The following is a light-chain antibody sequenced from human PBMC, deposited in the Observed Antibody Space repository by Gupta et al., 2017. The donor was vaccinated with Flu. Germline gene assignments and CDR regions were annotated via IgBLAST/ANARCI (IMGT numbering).Light chain of an antibody. J-gene: IGKJ4*01. Sequence: GERATLSCRASQGVSNNLAWYQQKPGQAPRLLIYGASTRATGIPARFSGSGSGTEFTLTISSLQPEDFAIYYCQQYNSYPRTFGEGTKVEIK. V-gene: IGKV3-15*01. CDR1: QGVSNN. CDR2: GAS. CDR3: QQYNSYPRT.